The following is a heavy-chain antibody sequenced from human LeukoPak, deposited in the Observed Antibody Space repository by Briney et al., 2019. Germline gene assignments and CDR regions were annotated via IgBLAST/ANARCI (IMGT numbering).Heavy chain of an antibody. CDR3: AKGQVVADYYYYYMDV. CDR2: ISGSGGST. V-gene: IGHV3-23*01. D-gene: IGHD2-15*01. Sequence: GGSLRLSCAASGFTFSSYAMSWVRQAPGKGLEWVSAISGSGGSTYYADSVKGRFTISRDNSKNTPYLQMNSLRAEDTAVYYCAKGQVVADYYYYYMDVWGKGTTVTVSS. J-gene: IGHJ6*03. CDR1: GFTFSSYA.